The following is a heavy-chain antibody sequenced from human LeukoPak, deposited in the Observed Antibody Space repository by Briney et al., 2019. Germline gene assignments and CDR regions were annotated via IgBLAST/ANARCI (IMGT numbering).Heavy chain of an antibody. D-gene: IGHD3-22*01. CDR1: GGTFSTYA. V-gene: IGHV1-69*06. Sequence: SVTVSCKAFGGTFSTYAISWVRQAPGQGLEWMGGIIPIFGTGNYAQKFQGRVTITADKSTSTAYMELSSLGSEDTAVYYCASPPADYYDSRDYFDYWGQGTLVTVSS. CDR2: IIPIFGTG. CDR3: ASPPADYYDSRDYFDY. J-gene: IGHJ4*02.